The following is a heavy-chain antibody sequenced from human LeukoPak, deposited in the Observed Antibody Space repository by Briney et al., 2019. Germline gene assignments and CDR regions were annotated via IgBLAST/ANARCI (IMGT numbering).Heavy chain of an antibody. CDR2: ITGSGGNT. CDR1: GFIFSSYS. Sequence: GGSLRLSCAASGFIFSSYSMSWVRQAPGKGLEWVSVITGSGGNTYYADSVKGRFTISRGNSKNTLYLQMNSLRAEDTAVYYCAKDKGWGYSAYDCYGMDVWGQGTTVTVSS. J-gene: IGHJ6*02. CDR3: AKDKGWGYSAYDCYGMDV. D-gene: IGHD1-26*01. V-gene: IGHV3-23*01.